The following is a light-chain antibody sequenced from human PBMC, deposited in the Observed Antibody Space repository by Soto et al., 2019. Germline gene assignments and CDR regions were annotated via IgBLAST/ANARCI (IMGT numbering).Light chain of an antibody. CDR1: QSISNR. CDR2: DAS. V-gene: IGKV1-5*01. CDR3: QHYGGMWT. Sequence: DIQMTQSPSTLSASVGDRVTITCRASQSISNRLAWNQQKPGKAPKVLIYDASSLESGVPSRFSGSGSGTEFILTISSRQPDEFASYCCQHYGGMWTFGQGTKVE. J-gene: IGKJ1*01.